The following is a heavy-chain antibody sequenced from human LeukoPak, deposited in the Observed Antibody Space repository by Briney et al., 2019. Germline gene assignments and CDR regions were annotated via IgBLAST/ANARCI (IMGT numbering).Heavy chain of an antibody. CDR2: ISYDGSNK. D-gene: IGHD3-22*01. Sequence: GGSLRLSCAASGFTFSSYAMSWVRQAPGKGLEWVAVISYDGSNKYYADSVKGRFTISRDNSKNTLYLQMNSLRAEDTAVYYCARADSSGYYYPNYFDYWGQGTLVTVSS. V-gene: IGHV3-30*03. CDR3: ARADSSGYYYPNYFDY. J-gene: IGHJ4*02. CDR1: GFTFSSYA.